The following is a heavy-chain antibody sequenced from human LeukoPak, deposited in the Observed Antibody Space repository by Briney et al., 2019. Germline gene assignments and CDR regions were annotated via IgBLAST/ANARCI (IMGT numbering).Heavy chain of an antibody. CDR3: ARAEERGDIIREIHGMDV. CDR1: GFTLSNNY. Sequence: GGSLRLSCGASGFTLSNNYMSWVRQASGKGLEWLSIIYIGGSTYYRDSVKGRFTISRDNSKNTLHLQMNSLRAEDTAVYFCARAEERGDIIREIHGMDVWGQGTTVTVSS. J-gene: IGHJ6*02. V-gene: IGHV3-66*01. CDR2: IYIGGST. D-gene: IGHD3-10*01.